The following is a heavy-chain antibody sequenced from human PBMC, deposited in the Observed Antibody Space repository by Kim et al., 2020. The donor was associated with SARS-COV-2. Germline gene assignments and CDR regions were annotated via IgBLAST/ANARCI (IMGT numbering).Heavy chain of an antibody. J-gene: IGHJ5*02. Sequence: SETLSLTCTVSGGSISSGGYYWSWIRQHPGKGLEWIGYIYYSGSTYYNPSLKSRVTISVDTSKNQFSLKLSSVTAADTAVYYCARAVMQLYSWFDPWGQGTLVTVSS. V-gene: IGHV4-31*03. CDR3: ARAVMQLYSWFDP. CDR2: IYYSGST. D-gene: IGHD6-6*01. CDR1: GGSISSGGYY.